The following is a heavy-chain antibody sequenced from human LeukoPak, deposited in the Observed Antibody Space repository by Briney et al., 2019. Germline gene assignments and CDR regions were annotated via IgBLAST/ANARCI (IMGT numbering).Heavy chain of an antibody. CDR1: GYSFTSYW. Sequence: GESLKISCKVSGYSFTSYWIGWVRQMPGKGLEWMGIIYPGDSDTRYSPSFQGQVTISADKSISTAYLQWSSLKASDTAMYYCARRSTTYYYGSGSSPSGMDVWGQGTTVTVSS. CDR3: ARRSTTYYYGSGSSPSGMDV. D-gene: IGHD3-10*01. V-gene: IGHV5-51*01. CDR2: IYPGDSDT. J-gene: IGHJ6*02.